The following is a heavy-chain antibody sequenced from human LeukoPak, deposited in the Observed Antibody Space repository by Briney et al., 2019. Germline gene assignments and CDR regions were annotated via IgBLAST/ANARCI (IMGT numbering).Heavy chain of an antibody. Sequence: GGSLRLSCAASGFTFSSYEMNWARQAPGKGLEWVSYISSTGRTIYHADSVKGRFTISRDNAKNSLFLQMNSLRAEDTAVYYCARARAVAAYFDYWGQGTLVTVSS. CDR3: ARARAVAAYFDY. V-gene: IGHV3-48*03. D-gene: IGHD6-19*01. J-gene: IGHJ4*02. CDR1: GFTFSSYE. CDR2: ISSTGRTI.